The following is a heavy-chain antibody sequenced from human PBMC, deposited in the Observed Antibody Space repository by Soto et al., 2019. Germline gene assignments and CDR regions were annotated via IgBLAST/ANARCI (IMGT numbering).Heavy chain of an antibody. CDR2: IDYSGST. D-gene: IGHD4-17*01. CDR1: GDSMTGAN. J-gene: IGHJ4*02. CDR3: TRARYGDHFDS. V-gene: IGHV4-59*01. Sequence: SETLSLTCSVSGDSMTGANWGWFRQSPEKGLEWIGYIDYSGSTNYNPSLRSRITITIDTSSNQFSLNLASVTAADAAVYYCTRARYGDHFDSWGQGTLVTVS.